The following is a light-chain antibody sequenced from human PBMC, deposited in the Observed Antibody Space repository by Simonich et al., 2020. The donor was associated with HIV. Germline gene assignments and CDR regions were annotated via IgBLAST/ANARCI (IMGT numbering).Light chain of an antibody. V-gene: IGKV3-11*01. CDR1: QSVSSY. Sequence: EIVLTQSPATLSLSPGERATLSCRASQSVSSYLAWYPQKPGQAPRLLIYDASNRATGIPARFSGSWSGTDFTLTISSLEPEDFAVYYCQQRSNWITFGQGTRLEIK. J-gene: IGKJ5*01. CDR2: DAS. CDR3: QQRSNWIT.